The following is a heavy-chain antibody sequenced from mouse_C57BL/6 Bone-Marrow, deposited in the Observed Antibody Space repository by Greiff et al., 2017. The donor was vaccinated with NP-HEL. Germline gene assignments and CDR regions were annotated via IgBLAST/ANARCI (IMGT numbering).Heavy chain of an antibody. V-gene: IGHV1-81*01. J-gene: IGHJ3*01. D-gene: IGHD2-1*01. Sequence: VQLQQSGAELARPGASVKLSCKASGYTFTSYGISWVKQRTGQGLEWIGEIYPRSGNTYYNEKFKGKDTLNADKSSSTAYMELRSLTSEDSAVYFCARGGDLLPEGLAYWGQGTLVTVSA. CDR3: ARGGDLLPEGLAY. CDR2: IYPRSGNT. CDR1: GYTFTSYG.